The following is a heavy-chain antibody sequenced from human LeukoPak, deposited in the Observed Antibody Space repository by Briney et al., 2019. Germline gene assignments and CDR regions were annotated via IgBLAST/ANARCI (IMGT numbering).Heavy chain of an antibody. CDR2: IYDSGTT. J-gene: IGHJ4*02. D-gene: IGHD1-14*01. CDR3: ARGGDRRGFDY. CDR1: GDSISNGGYY. Sequence: SETLSLTCTVSGDSISNGGYYWSWIRLHPGKGLEWVGYIYDSGTTYYSPALQSRVSISVDTSDNKFSLKLKSLTAADTAEYYCARGGDRRGFDYWGQGTLVTVSS. V-gene: IGHV4-31*03.